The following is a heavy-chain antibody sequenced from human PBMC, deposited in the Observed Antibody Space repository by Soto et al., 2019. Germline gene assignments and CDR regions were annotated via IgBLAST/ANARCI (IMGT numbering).Heavy chain of an antibody. J-gene: IGHJ5*02. CDR3: ARVIPGAEAWFDP. D-gene: IGHD2-2*01. Sequence: ASVKVSCKASGNTFTNFGVTWVRQAPEQGLEWMGWISAYTDDPNYAQKFQGRVTMTIDTSTSTAYLDLRSLTSDDTAVYYCARVIPGAEAWFDPWGQGTLVTVSS. V-gene: IGHV1-18*01. CDR2: ISAYTDDP. CDR1: GNTFTNFG.